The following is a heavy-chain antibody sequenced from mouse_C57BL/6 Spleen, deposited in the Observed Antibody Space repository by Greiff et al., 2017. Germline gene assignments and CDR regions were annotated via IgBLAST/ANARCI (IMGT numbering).Heavy chain of an antibody. CDR3: ARGGGSSSYAMDY. Sequence: VQLQQSGTVLARPGASVKMSCKTSGYTFTSYWMHWVKQRPGKGLEWIGQIYPGDGDTNYNGKFKGKATLTADKSSSTAYMQLSSLTSEDSAVYFCARGGGSSSYAMDYWGQGTSVTVSS. CDR2: IYPGDGDT. J-gene: IGHJ4*01. D-gene: IGHD1-1*01. V-gene: IGHV1-80*01. CDR1: GYTFTSYW.